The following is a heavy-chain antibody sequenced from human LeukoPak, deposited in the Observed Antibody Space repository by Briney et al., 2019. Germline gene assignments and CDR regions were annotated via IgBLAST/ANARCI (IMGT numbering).Heavy chain of an antibody. V-gene: IGHV4-39*01. D-gene: IGHD3-3*01. CDR1: GGSISSSSYY. CDR2: IYYSGST. J-gene: IGHJ4*02. CDR3: ARIERFLEFKLDY. Sequence: SETLSLTYAVSGGSISSSSYYWGWIRQPPGKGLEWIGSIYYSGSTYYNPSLKSRVTISVDTSKNQFSLKLSSVTAADTAVYYCARIERFLEFKLDYWGQGTLVTVSS.